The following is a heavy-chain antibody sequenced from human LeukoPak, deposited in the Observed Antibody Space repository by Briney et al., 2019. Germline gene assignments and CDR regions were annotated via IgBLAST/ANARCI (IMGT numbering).Heavy chain of an antibody. CDR2: IDYRGST. J-gene: IGHJ3*02. Sequence: SETLSLTCTVPNDSISNYYWSWVRQPPGKGLEWVAYIDYRGSTTNNPSLRSRITISVDTSRNQFSLKLRSVTAADTAVYYCARSRSGYGYEHGAFEIWGQGTMVTVSS. CDR1: NDSISNYY. V-gene: IGHV4-59*01. CDR3: ARSRSGYGYEHGAFEI. D-gene: IGHD5-12*01.